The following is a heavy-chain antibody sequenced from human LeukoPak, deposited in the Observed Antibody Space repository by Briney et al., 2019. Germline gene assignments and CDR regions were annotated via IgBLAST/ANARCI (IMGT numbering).Heavy chain of an antibody. CDR1: GFTFSSYA. Sequence: GGSLRLSCAASGFTFSSYAMHWVRQAPGKGLEWVAVISYDGSNKYYADSVKGRFTISRDNSKNTLYLQMNSLRAEDTAVYYCARDAGIAVAGSSYYFDYWGQGTLVTVSS. J-gene: IGHJ4*02. CDR3: ARDAGIAVAGSSYYFDY. D-gene: IGHD6-19*01. CDR2: ISYDGSNK. V-gene: IGHV3-30-3*01.